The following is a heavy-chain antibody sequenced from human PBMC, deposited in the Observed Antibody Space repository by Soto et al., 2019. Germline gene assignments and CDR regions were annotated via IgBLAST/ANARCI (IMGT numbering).Heavy chain of an antibody. V-gene: IGHV3-7*03. CDR3: TLYDFSISAADY. J-gene: IGHJ4*02. D-gene: IGHD4-4*01. CDR1: GFSFSTSW. Sequence: GGSLRLSCAGYGFSFSTSWLSWVRQAPGKGLEWVANINQDGSEKYYADSVKGRLTISRDNTKNSLYLQMNSLRAEDPAVYYCTLYDFSISAADYWGQGALVTVSA. CDR2: INQDGSEK.